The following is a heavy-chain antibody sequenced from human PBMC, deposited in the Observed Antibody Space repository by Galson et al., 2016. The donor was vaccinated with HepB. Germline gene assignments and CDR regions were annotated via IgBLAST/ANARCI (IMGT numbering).Heavy chain of an antibody. CDR3: ARSGDYGDHGRDFDY. J-gene: IGHJ4*02. CDR2: IYPGDSDP. CDR1: GYSFTNYW. V-gene: IGHV5-51*01. Sequence: QSGAEVKMPGESLRISCKGSGYSFTNYWIAWVRQMPGKGLEWMGIIYPGDSDPRYSPSFQGQVTISADKSIRTAYLQWNSLKASDTAMYYCARSGDYGDHGRDFDYWGQGTLVKVAS. D-gene: IGHD4-17*01.